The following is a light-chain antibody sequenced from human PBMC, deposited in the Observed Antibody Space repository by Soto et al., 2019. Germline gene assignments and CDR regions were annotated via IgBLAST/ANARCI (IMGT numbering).Light chain of an antibody. CDR2: DTS. V-gene: IGKV3-11*01. Sequence: EVVLTQSPATLSLSPGERAILSCRASQSVEKYLVWYQQKPGQAPRLLIYDTSNRATGIPARFSGSGSETDFTLTISSLELEDVAVYYCQQRKHWPPLTFGGGTKVELK. J-gene: IGKJ4*01. CDR1: QSVEKY. CDR3: QQRKHWPPLT.